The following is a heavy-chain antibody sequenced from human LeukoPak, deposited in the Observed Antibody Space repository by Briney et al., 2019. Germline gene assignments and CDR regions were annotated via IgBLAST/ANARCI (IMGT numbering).Heavy chain of an antibody. V-gene: IGHV3-23*01. CDR2: ISGSGGST. CDR3: AKPPFTSGNYFFDF. J-gene: IGHJ3*01. D-gene: IGHD3-10*01. CDR1: GFTFSSYA. Sequence: PGGSLRLSCAASGFTFSSYAMNWVRQAPGKGLEWVSTISGSGGSTYYADSVKGRFTVSRDNSKNTLSLQMNSLRAEDTAVYYCAKPPFTSGNYFFDFWGQGTMVTVS.